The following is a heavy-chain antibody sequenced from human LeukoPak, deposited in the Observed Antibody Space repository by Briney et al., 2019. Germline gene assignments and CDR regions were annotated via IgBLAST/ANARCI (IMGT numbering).Heavy chain of an antibody. CDR1: GGSISSGSYY. CDR2: IYTSGST. V-gene: IGHV4-61*02. D-gene: IGHD1-26*01. Sequence: SQTLSLTCTVSGGSISSGSYYWSWIRQPAGKGLEWIGRIYTSGSTNYNPSLKSRVTISVDTSKNQFSLKLSSVTAADTAVYYCARVCGSYHLVYYYYGMDVWGQGTTVTVSS. J-gene: IGHJ6*02. CDR3: ARVCGSYHLVYYYYGMDV.